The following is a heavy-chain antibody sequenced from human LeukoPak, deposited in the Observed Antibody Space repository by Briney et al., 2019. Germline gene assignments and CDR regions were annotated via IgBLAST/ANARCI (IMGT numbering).Heavy chain of an antibody. J-gene: IGHJ4*02. CDR1: GGCISSYY. Sequence: SETLSLTCTVSGGCISSYYWSWIRQPPGKGLEWIGYIYYSGSTNYNPSLKSRVTISVDTSKNQFSLKLSSVTAADTAVYYCAREERRNRWEGFDYWGQGTLVTVPS. D-gene: IGHD1-1*01. CDR2: IYYSGST. CDR3: AREERRNRWEGFDY. V-gene: IGHV4-59*01.